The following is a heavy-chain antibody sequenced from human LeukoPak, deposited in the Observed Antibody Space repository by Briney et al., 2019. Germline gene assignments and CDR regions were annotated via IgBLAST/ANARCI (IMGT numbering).Heavy chain of an antibody. CDR2: INPNSGDT. D-gene: IGHD2/OR15-2a*01. Sequence: ASVKVSCKASGYTFTGYYMHWVRQPPGQGLEWMGWINPNSGDTNYAQKFQGRVTMTRDTSISTAYMELSRLRSDDTAVYYCAKLSWVYYFDYWGQGALVTVSS. V-gene: IGHV1-2*02. CDR3: AKLSWVYYFDY. CDR1: GYTFTGYY. J-gene: IGHJ4*02.